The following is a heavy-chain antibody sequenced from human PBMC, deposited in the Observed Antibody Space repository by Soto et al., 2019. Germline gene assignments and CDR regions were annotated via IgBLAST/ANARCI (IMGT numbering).Heavy chain of an antibody. J-gene: IGHJ4*02. CDR2: IHAGNGNT. V-gene: IGHV1-3*05. Sequence: QVQLVQSGAEEKKPGASVKVSCKASGYTFTSYAMHWVRQAPGQSLEWMGWIHAGNGNTKYSQKFQGSVTITRDTSASTAYMELSSLRSEDTAVYYCARGIAPYYFDYWGQGTLVTVSS. D-gene: IGHD6-13*01. CDR3: ARGIAPYYFDY. CDR1: GYTFTSYA.